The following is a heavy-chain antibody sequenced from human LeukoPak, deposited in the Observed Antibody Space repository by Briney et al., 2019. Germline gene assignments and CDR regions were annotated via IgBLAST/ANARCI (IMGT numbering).Heavy chain of an antibody. Sequence: SQTLSLTCTVSGGSINSGGYYWSWIRQPPGKGLEWIGYIYYSGTTNYNPSLKSRVTILVDTSKNQFSLNLSSVTAADTAVYYCARRGIAAAGYDYWGQGTLVTVSS. CDR1: GGSINSGGYY. V-gene: IGHV4-61*08. CDR3: ARRGIAAAGYDY. CDR2: IYYSGTT. J-gene: IGHJ4*02. D-gene: IGHD6-13*01.